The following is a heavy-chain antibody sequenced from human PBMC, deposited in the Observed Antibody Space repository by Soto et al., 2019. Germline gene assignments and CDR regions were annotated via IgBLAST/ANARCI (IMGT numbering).Heavy chain of an antibody. V-gene: IGHV3-30*18. J-gene: IGHJ4*02. CDR3: AKGYIGPDYGGNFIDY. D-gene: IGHD4-17*01. CDR1: GFTFSSYG. CDR2: ISYDGSNK. Sequence: QVQLVESGGGVVQPGRSLRLSCAASGFTFSSYGMHWVRQAPGKGLEWVAVISYDGSNKYYADSVKGRFTISRDNSKNTLYLQMNSLRAEDTAVYYCAKGYIGPDYGGNFIDYWGQGTLVTVSS.